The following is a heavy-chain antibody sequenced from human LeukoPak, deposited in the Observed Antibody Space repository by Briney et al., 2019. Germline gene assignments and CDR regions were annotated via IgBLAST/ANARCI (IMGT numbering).Heavy chain of an antibody. V-gene: IGHV4-30-2*01. CDR2: IYHSGST. CDR3: ARGMVRGVISPDAFDV. Sequence: SKTLSLTCAVSGGSISSGGYSWSWIRQPPGKGLEWIGYIYHSGSTYYNPSLKSRVTISVDRSKNQFSLKLSSVTAADTAVYYCARGMVRGVISPDAFDVWGQGTMVTVSS. J-gene: IGHJ3*01. CDR1: GGSISSGGYS. D-gene: IGHD3-10*01.